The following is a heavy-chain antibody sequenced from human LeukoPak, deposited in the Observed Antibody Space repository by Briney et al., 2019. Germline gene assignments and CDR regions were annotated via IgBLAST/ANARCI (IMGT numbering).Heavy chain of an antibody. D-gene: IGHD1-26*01. V-gene: IGHV4-34*01. CDR1: GGSFSGYY. J-gene: IGHJ3*02. Sequence: PSETLSLTCAVYGGSFSGYYWGWIRQPPGKGLEWIGEINHSGSTNYNPSLKSRVTISVDTSKNQFSLKLSSVTAADTAVYYCARVVGATFDAFDIWGQGTMVTVSS. CDR2: INHSGST. CDR3: ARVVGATFDAFDI.